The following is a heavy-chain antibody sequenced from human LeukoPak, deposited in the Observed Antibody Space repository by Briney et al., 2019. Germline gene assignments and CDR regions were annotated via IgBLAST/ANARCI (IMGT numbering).Heavy chain of an antibody. CDR2: IYYSGST. J-gene: IGHJ4*02. V-gene: IGHV4-61*01. CDR1: GGSVNSGSYY. CDR3: ASVYDYVQS. Sequence: PSETLSLTGTVSGGSVNSGSYYWSWIRQPPGKGLEWIGYIYYSGSTNCNPSLKSRVSISVDTSKDQFSLKMSSVTAADTAVYYCASVYDYVQSWGQGTLVTVSS. D-gene: IGHD3-16*01.